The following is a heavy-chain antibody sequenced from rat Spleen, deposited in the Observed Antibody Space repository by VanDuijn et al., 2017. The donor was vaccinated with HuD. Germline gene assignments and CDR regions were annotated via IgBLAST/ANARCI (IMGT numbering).Heavy chain of an antibody. CDR3: ARSNGYGPFDY. D-gene: IGHD1-3*01. V-gene: IGHV2S12*01. Sequence: QVQLKESGPGLVQPSQTLSLTCTVSGFSLTSNGVSWVRQPPGKGLEWIAAMSGGRSTYYNSALESRLSISGDSSKSQIFLKMNSLQTEDTAMYFCARSNGYGPFDYWGQGVMVTVSS. CDR1: GFSLTSNG. CDR2: MSGGRST. J-gene: IGHJ2*01.